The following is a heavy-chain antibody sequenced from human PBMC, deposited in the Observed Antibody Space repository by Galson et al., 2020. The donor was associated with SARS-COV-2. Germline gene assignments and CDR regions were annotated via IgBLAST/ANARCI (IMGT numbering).Heavy chain of an antibody. CDR3: ARYRMITFGGVIAIELSDAFDI. V-gene: IGHV1-69*10. D-gene: IGHD3-16*02. CDR2: IIPILGIA. Sequence: SVKVSCKASGGTFSSYAISWVRQAPGQGLEWMGGIIPILGIANYAQKFQGRVTITADKSTSTAYMELSSLRSEDTAVYYCARYRMITFGGVIAIELSDAFDIWGQGTMVTVSS. J-gene: IGHJ3*02. CDR1: GGTFSSYA.